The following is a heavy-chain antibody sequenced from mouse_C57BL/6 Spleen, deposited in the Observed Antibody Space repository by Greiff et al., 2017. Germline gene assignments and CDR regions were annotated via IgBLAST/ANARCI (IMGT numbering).Heavy chain of an antibody. J-gene: IGHJ4*01. Sequence: EVKLVESGGGLVKPGGSLKLSCAASGFTFSSYAMSWVRQTPEKRLEWVATISDGGSYTYYPDNVKGRFTISRDNAKNNLYLQMSHLKSEDTAMYYCARGGVITAVVASMDYWGQGTSVTVSS. D-gene: IGHD1-1*01. V-gene: IGHV5-4*03. CDR2: ISDGGSYT. CDR3: ARGGVITAVVASMDY. CDR1: GFTFSSYA.